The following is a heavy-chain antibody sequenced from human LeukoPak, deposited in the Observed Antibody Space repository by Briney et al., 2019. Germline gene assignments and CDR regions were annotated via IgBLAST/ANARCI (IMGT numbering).Heavy chain of an antibody. CDR2: IYYSGST. V-gene: IGHV4-31*03. Sequence: SETLSLTCTVSGGSISSGGYYWSWIRQHPGKGLEWIGYIYYSGSTYYNPSLKSRVTISVDTSKNQFSLKLSSVTAADTAVYYCARAEYFYDSSSFDYWGQGTLVTVSS. J-gene: IGHJ4*02. D-gene: IGHD3-22*01. CDR3: ARAEYFYDSSSFDY. CDR1: GGSISSGGYY.